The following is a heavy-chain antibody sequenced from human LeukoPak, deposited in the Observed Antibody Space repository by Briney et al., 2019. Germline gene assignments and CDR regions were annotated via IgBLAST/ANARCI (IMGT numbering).Heavy chain of an antibody. D-gene: IGHD6-19*01. CDR2: NYYSGST. CDR1: GVSISSYY. Sequence: SETLSLTCTVSGVSISSYYWSWIRQPPGKGLEWIGYNYYSGSTNYNPSLKSRVTISVDTSKNQFSLKLSSVTAADTAVYYCARGDSSGWYEVDYWGQGTLVTVSS. CDR3: ARGDSSGWYEVDY. J-gene: IGHJ4*02. V-gene: IGHV4-59*01.